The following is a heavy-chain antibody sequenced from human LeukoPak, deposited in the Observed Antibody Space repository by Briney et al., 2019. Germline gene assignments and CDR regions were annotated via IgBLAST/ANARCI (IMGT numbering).Heavy chain of an antibody. J-gene: IGHJ4*02. Sequence: SETLSLTCAVSGGSISSGGYSWSWIRQPPGKGLEWIGYIYHSGSTNYNPSLKSRVTISVDTSKNQFSLKLSSVTAADTAVYYCASCARCYDFWSGYYYVFDYWGQGTLVTVSS. D-gene: IGHD3-3*01. CDR2: IYHSGST. CDR3: ASCARCYDFWSGYYYVFDY. CDR1: GGSISSGGYS. V-gene: IGHV4-30-2*01.